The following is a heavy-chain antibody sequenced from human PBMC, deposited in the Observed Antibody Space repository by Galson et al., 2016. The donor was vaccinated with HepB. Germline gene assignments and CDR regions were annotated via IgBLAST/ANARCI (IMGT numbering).Heavy chain of an antibody. D-gene: IGHD1-1*01. CDR1: GFTFRSYA. Sequence: SLRLSCAASGFTFRSYAMNWVRQAPGKGLEWVSSTSSGSSYIYYADSVKGRFTISSDTSKNMLYLQMDSLRPEDTAIYYCAKNLGSSSGDNFGTALVDWGQGTLVTVSS. J-gene: IGHJ4*02. V-gene: IGHV3-21*01. CDR2: TSSGSSYI. CDR3: AKNLGSSSGDNFGTALVD.